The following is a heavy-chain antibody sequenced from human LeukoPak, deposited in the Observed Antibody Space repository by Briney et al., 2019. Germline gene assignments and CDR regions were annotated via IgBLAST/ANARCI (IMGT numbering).Heavy chain of an antibody. CDR2: IWYDGSNK. V-gene: IGHV3-33*08. J-gene: IGHJ4*02. CDR3: ARDDSSGYYSLITDY. Sequence: GGSLRLSCAASGFTFSSYAMNWVRQAPGKGLEWVAVIWYDGSNKYYADSVKGRFTISRDNSKNTLYLQMNSLRAEDTAVYYCARDDSSGYYSLITDYWGQGTLVTVSS. D-gene: IGHD3-22*01. CDR1: GFTFSSYA.